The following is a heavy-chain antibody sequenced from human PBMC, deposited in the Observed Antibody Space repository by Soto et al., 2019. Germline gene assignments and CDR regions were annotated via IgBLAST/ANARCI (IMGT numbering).Heavy chain of an antibody. V-gene: IGHV4-59*01. CDR2: IYYSGST. CDR1: GGSISSYY. J-gene: IGHJ5*02. CDR3: ARVLFGRGNWFDP. D-gene: IGHD3-16*01. Sequence: QVQLQESGPGLVKPSETLSLTCTVSGGSISSYYWGWIRQPPGKGLEWIGYIYYSGSTNYNPSLTRRFTISVDTSKTQVYLKLSSVPAADTAVYYCARVLFGRGNWFDPWGQGTPVTVSS.